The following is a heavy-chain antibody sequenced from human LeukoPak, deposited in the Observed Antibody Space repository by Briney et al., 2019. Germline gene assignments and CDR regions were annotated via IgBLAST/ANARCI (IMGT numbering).Heavy chain of an antibody. V-gene: IGHV3-66*01. CDR2: IHGGGTT. CDR3: VKSYSGWTGQS. J-gene: IGHJ5*02. D-gene: IGHD6-19*01. Sequence: PGGSLRLSCVASGFSVRSNYMSWVRQAPGKRLESVAVIHGGGTTLYADSVKGRFTISRDDSKNTLSLQMNSLRDEDTALYYCVKSYSGWTGQSWGRGTQVTVSS. CDR1: GFSVRSNY.